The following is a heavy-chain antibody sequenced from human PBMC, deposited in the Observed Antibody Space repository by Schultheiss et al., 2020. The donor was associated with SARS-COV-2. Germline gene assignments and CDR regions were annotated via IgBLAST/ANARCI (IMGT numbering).Heavy chain of an antibody. CDR3: ARQSSGWFDP. CDR1: GYSFTNNW. J-gene: IGHJ5*02. Sequence: GESLKISCKGSGYSFTNNWIGWVRQMPGKGLEWMGIIYPGDSATRYSPSFQGQVTISADKSITTAYLQWSSLKASDTAMYYCARQSSGWFDPWGQGTLVTVSS. CDR2: IYPGDSAT. D-gene: IGHD6-25*01. V-gene: IGHV5-51*01.